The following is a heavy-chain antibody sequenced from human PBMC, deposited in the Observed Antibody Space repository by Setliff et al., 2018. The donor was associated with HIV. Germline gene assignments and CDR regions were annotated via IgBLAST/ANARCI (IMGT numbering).Heavy chain of an antibody. D-gene: IGHD3-3*02. J-gene: IGHJ4*02. CDR1: GGSVRRNY. CDR3: ARDTFYLDY. V-gene: IGHV4-59*02. Sequence: PSETLSLTCTVSGGSVRRNYWGWIRQPPGRGLEWIGYISYNGGTNYNPSLKSRVAISLDTSKNQFSLKMRSVTAADTAIYYCARDTFYLDYWGQGALGTV. CDR2: ISYNGGT.